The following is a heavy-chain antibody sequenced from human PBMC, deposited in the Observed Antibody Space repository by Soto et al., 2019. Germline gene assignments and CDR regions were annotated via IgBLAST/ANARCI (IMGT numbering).Heavy chain of an antibody. CDR1: GYTFTSYG. CDR3: ARDTRTVTLHPLDY. D-gene: IGHD4-4*01. CDR2: ISAYNGNT. V-gene: IGHV1-18*01. J-gene: IGHJ4*02. Sequence: GASVKVSCKASGYTFTSYGISWVRQAPGQGLEWMGWISAYNGNTNYAQKLQGRVTMTTDTSTSTAYMELRSLRSDDTAVYYCARDTRTVTLHPLDYWGQGTLVTVSS.